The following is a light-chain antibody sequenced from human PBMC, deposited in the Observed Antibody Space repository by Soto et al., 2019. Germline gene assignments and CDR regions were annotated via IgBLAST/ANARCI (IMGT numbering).Light chain of an antibody. J-gene: IGLJ1*01. CDR1: SSDVGGYNY. CDR3: SSYTTSNTRQIV. Sequence: VLTQPASVSGSPGQSITIPCTGTSSDVGGYNYVSWYQHHPGKAPKLIIYDVTNRPSGVSSPFSGSKSGNTASLTISGLQPEDEADYYCSSYTTSNTRQIVFGTGTKSPS. V-gene: IGLV2-14*03. CDR2: DVT.